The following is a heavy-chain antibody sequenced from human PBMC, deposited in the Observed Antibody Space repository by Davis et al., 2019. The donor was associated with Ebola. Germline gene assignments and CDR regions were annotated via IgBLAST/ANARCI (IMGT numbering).Heavy chain of an antibody. J-gene: IGHJ4*02. Sequence: SVKVSCKASGGTFSSYAISWVRQAPGQRLEWMGGIIPVFATTNYAQKFQGRVTITADESTSTAYMELSSLRSEDTAVYYCARDRASRYGEFDYWGQGTLVTDSS. D-gene: IGHD4-17*01. CDR3: ARDRASRYGEFDY. V-gene: IGHV1-69*13. CDR2: IIPVFATT. CDR1: GGTFSSYA.